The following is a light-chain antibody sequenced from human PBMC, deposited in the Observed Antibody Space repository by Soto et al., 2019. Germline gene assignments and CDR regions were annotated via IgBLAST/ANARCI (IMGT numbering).Light chain of an antibody. CDR2: EVS. Sequence: HSALTQPPSASGSPGQSVTISCTGTSSDVGGYNYVSWYQQHPDKAPKLMIYEVSKRPSGVPDRFSGSKSGNTASLTVSGLQAEDEADYYCSSFAGTNNLVFGGGTKLTVL. J-gene: IGLJ3*02. CDR1: SSDVGGYNY. V-gene: IGLV2-8*01. CDR3: SSFAGTNNLV.